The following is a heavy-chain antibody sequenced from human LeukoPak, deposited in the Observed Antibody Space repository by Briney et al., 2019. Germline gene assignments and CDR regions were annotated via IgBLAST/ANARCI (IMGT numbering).Heavy chain of an antibody. Sequence: VSVIYSGGSTNYADSVKGRFTISRDNSKNTLYLQMNSLRAEDTAVYYCARFVGSLFYFDYWGQGTLVTVSS. CDR2: IYSGGST. CDR3: ARFVGSLFYFDY. D-gene: IGHD1-26*01. V-gene: IGHV3-53*01. J-gene: IGHJ4*02.